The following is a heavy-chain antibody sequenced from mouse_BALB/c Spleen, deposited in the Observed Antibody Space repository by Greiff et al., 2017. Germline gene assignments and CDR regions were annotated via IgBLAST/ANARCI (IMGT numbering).Heavy chain of an antibody. Sequence: QVQLQQSGPGLVAPSQSLSITCTVSGFSLTGYGVNWVRQPPGKGLEWLGMIWGDGSTDYNSALKSRLSISKDNSKSQVFLKMNSLQTDDTARYYCARERATDGFAYWGQGTLVTVSA. D-gene: IGHD1-1*01. CDR2: IWGDGST. CDR3: ARERATDGFAY. J-gene: IGHJ3*01. CDR1: GFSLTGYG. V-gene: IGHV2-6-7*01.